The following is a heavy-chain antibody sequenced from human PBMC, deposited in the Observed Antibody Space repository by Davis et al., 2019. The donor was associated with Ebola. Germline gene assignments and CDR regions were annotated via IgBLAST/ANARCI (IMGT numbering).Heavy chain of an antibody. Sequence: AASVKVSCKASGYTFTSYGISWVRQAPGQGLEWMGWISAYNGNTNYAQKLQGRVTITRDTSASTAYMELSSLRSEDTAVYYCARGPSGYGDYGEYYFDYWGQGTLVTVSS. CDR3: ARGPSGYGDYGEYYFDY. V-gene: IGHV1-18*01. CDR1: GYTFTSYG. J-gene: IGHJ4*02. CDR2: ISAYNGNT. D-gene: IGHD4-17*01.